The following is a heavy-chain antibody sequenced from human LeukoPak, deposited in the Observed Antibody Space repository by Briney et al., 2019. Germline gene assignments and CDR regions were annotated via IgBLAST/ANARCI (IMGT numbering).Heavy chain of an antibody. J-gene: IGHJ4*02. V-gene: IGHV4-34*01. Sequence: SETLSLTCAVYGGSFSGYYGSWIRQPPGKGLEWIGEINHSGSTNYNPSLKSRVTISVDTSKNQFSLKLSSVTAADTAVYYCARSEPGYFDYWGQGTLVTVSS. CDR1: GGSFSGYY. CDR2: INHSGST. CDR3: ARSEPGYFDY.